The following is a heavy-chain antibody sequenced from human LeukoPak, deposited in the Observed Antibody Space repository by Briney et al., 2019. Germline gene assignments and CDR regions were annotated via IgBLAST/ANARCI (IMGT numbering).Heavy chain of an antibody. Sequence: PGGSLRLSCAASGFTFSSYGMHWFRQAPGKGLEWVAVISFDGRNIYYADSVKGRFTISRDNSKNTLYLQMNSLRAEDTAVYYCAKDRGSGRVRGVIINYWGQGTLVTVSS. CDR3: AKDRGSGRVRGVIINY. D-gene: IGHD3-10*01. CDR1: GFTFSSYG. J-gene: IGHJ4*02. V-gene: IGHV3-30*18. CDR2: ISFDGRNI.